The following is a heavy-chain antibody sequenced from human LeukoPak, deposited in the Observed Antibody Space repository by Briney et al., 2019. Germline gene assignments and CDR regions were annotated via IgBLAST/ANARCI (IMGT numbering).Heavy chain of an antibody. J-gene: IGHJ4*02. V-gene: IGHV1-24*01. CDR2: FDPEDGET. CDR1: GYTLTELS. D-gene: IGHD3-22*01. Sequence: ASVNVSCKVSGYTLTELSMHWVRQAPGKGLEWMGGFDPEDGETIYAQKFQGRVTMTEDTSTDTAYMELSSLRSKDTAVYYCATVFGGYYDSSGYYPLDYWGQGTLVTVSS. CDR3: ATVFGGYYDSSGYYPLDY.